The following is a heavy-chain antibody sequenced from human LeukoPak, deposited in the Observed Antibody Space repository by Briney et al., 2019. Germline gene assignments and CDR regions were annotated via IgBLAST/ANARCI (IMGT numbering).Heavy chain of an antibody. D-gene: IGHD4-17*01. CDR3: ANDYGDLEYFQH. Sequence: GGSLRLSCAASGFTFSSYAMHWVRQAPGKGLEWVAVISYDGSNKYYADSVKGRFTISRDNSKNTLYLQMNSLRAEDTAVYYCANDYGDLEYFQHWGQGTLVTVSS. CDR1: GFTFSSYA. CDR2: ISYDGSNK. J-gene: IGHJ1*01. V-gene: IGHV3-30-3*02.